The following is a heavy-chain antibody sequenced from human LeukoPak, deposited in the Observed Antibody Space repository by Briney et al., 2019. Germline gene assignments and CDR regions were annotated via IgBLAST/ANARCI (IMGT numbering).Heavy chain of an antibody. V-gene: IGHV3-7*01. CDR3: ARDLLSYYYDSSGYHYYYGMDV. J-gene: IGHJ6*02. Sequence: GGSLRLSCAASGFTFSSYWMSWVRQAPGKGLEWVANMKEDGSAKYFVDSVKGRFTISRDNAKNSLYLQMNSLRAEDTAVYYCARDLLSYYYDSSGYHYYYGMDVWGQGTTVTVSS. D-gene: IGHD3-22*01. CDR1: GFTFSSYW. CDR2: MKEDGSAK.